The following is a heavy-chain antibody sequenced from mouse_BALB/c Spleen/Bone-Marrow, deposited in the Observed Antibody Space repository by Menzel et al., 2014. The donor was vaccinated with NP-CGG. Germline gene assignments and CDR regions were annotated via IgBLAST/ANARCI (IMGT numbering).Heavy chain of an antibody. CDR3: ARAGYRYDVGYAMDY. V-gene: IGHV3-8*02. CDR2: ISYSGRT. J-gene: IGHJ4*01. D-gene: IGHD2-14*01. CDR1: GDSITSGY. Sequence: EVKLMESGPSLVKPSQTLSLTCSVTGDSITSGYWNWIRKFPGNKLEYMGYISYSGRTYYNPSLKSRISIIRDTSKNQYYLQLNSVTTEDTATYYCARAGYRYDVGYAMDYWGQGTSVTVSS.